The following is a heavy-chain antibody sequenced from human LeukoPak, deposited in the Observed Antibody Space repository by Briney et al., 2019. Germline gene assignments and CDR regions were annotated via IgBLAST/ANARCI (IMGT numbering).Heavy chain of an antibody. CDR1: GVTLSNYA. V-gene: IGHV3-23*01. J-gene: IGHJ5*02. CDR3: ARDPRNVGLAP. D-gene: IGHD2-15*01. Sequence: PGGSLRLSCVASGVTLSNYAMSWARQAPGKGLEWVSGISSSGSGGNTYYADSVKGRFTMSRDNVKNTLYLQMNSLRVEDTAVYYCARDPRNVGLAPWGQGTLVTVSS. CDR2: ISSSGSGGNT.